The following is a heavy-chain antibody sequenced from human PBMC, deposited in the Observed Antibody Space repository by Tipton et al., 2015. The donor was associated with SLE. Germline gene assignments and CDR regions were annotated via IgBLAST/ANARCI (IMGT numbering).Heavy chain of an antibody. CDR2: INHSGNT. J-gene: IGHJ3*02. CDR3: ARDRYSSGWWAFDI. Sequence: TLSLTCAVCGASFNDYYWSWIRQPPGRGLEWIGEINHSGNTNYNPSLKSRITISVDRSKNQLSLKLNSVTAADTAVYYCARDRYSSGWWAFDIWGQGTMVTVSS. D-gene: IGHD6-19*01. CDR1: GASFNDYY. V-gene: IGHV4-34*01.